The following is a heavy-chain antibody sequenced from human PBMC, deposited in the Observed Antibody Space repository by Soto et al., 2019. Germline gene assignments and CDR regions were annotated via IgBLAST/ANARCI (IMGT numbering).Heavy chain of an antibody. CDR2: IKQDGSEK. CDR3: ARARDKSAFEY. CDR1: GFTFSSYW. Sequence: EVQLVESGGGLVQPGGSLRLSCAASGFTFSSYWMSWVRQAPGMGLEWVASIKQDGSEKYNVDSVKGRFTISRDNTNNSLYLQMNNLRAEDSALYYCARARDKSAFEYWGQGTLVTVSS. V-gene: IGHV3-7*03. J-gene: IGHJ4*02.